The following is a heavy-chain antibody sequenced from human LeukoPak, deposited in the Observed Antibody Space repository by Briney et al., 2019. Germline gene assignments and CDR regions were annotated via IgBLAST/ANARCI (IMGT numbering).Heavy chain of an antibody. CDR1: GLTLTSNY. Sequence: PAGSLRLSWAPSGLTLTSNYMTWVRQAPGKGLEWVSVMFNGWSTYYADSVKGRFTISTDNSKNTVYLQMNSLRAEDTATYYCARGLYASGTYYNFFDHWAQGILVTVSS. CDR3: ARGLYASGTYYNFFDH. CDR2: MFNGWST. V-gene: IGHV3-66*01. D-gene: IGHD3-10*01. J-gene: IGHJ4*02.